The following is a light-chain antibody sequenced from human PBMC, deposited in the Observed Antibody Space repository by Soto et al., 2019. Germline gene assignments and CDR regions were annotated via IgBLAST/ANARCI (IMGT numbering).Light chain of an antibody. CDR2: GAS. CDR1: QNVSNN. CDR3: QQYNNWPPWT. J-gene: IGKJ1*01. V-gene: IGKV3-15*01. Sequence: EIVMTQSPATLSVSPGERATLSCRASQNVSNNLAWYQQKPGQAPRLLIYGASTRATGIPARFSGSGSGTEFTLIISSLQSEDFAVYYCQQYNNWPPWTFGQGTKVEIK.